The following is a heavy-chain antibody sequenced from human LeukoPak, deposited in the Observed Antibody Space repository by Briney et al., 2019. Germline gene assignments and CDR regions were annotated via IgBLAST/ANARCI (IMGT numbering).Heavy chain of an antibody. CDR2: IYYSGST. CDR1: GGSISSSSYY. Sequence: PSETLSLTCTVSGGSISSSSYYWGWIRQPPGKGLEWIGSIYYSGSTYYNPSLKSRVTISVDTSKNQFSLKLSSVTAADTAVYYCARAPRPYYYGMDVWGQGTTVTVSS. J-gene: IGHJ6*02. CDR3: ARAPRPYYYGMDV. V-gene: IGHV4-39*07.